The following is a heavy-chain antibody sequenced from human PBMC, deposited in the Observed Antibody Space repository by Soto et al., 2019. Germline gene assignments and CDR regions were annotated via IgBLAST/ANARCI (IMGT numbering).Heavy chain of an antibody. CDR1: GFTFSSYA. V-gene: IGHV3-23*01. J-gene: IGHJ4*02. D-gene: IGHD3-10*01. CDR2: ISGSGGST. Sequence: EVQLLESGGGLVQPGGSLRLSCAASGFTFSSYAMSWVRQAPGTGLEWVSAISGSGGSTYYADSVKGRFTISRDNSKNTLYLQMNSLRAEDTAVYYCAKTPKYGSGRYYLLHFDYWGQGTLVTVSS. CDR3: AKTPKYGSGRYYLLHFDY.